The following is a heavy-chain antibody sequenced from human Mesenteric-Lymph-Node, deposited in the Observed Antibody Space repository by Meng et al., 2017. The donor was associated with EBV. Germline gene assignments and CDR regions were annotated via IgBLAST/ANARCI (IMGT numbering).Heavy chain of an antibody. CDR3: ASYNWNSRGYYFDY. V-gene: IGHV4-30-4*01. J-gene: IGHJ4*02. Sequence: GPLEEVSPGLVEALQALPLACAVSGASISRGSYNWSWVRWPPGKGLEWIGCTSYIGSTDYDPYLTSRVNRPVDTSKNKFSQKLSSVTDADRAVYSCASYNWNSRGYYFDYWGQGTLVTVSS. CDR2: TSYIGST. CDR1: GASISRGSYN. D-gene: IGHD1-1*01.